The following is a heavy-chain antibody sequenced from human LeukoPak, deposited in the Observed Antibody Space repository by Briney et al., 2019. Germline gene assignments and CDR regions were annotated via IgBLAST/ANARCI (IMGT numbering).Heavy chain of an antibody. CDR2: IIPIFGTA. CDR1: GGTFSSSA. D-gene: IGHD3-10*01. J-gene: IGHJ6*03. CDR3: AVRDHTASGYYYYYMDV. Sequence: ASVKVSCKASGGTFSSSAISWVRQAPGQGLEWMGGIIPIFGTANYAQKFQGRVTITADESTSTAYMELSSLRSEDTAVYYCAVRDHTASGYYYYYMDVWGKGTTVTISS. V-gene: IGHV1-69*13.